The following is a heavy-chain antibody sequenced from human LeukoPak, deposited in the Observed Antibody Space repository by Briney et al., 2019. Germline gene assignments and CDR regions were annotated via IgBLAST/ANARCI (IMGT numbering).Heavy chain of an antibody. V-gene: IGHV3-21*01. CDR3: ARDTTMGIAVAGTYGMDV. J-gene: IGHJ6*04. CDR1: GFTFSSYS. CDR2: ISSSSSYI. Sequence: GGTLRLSCASSGFTFSSYSMNSVRQAPGKGLERVSSISSSSSYIYYAHSVKGRFTTSRDNAKNSLYLQMNSLRAEDTAVYCCARDTTMGIAVAGTYGMDVWGEGTTVTVSS. D-gene: IGHD6-19*01.